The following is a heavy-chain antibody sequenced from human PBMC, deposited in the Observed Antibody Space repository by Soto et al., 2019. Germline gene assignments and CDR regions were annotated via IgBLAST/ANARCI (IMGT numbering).Heavy chain of an antibody. CDR1: GFPFSYNA. D-gene: IGHD3-3*01. J-gene: IGHJ4*02. CDR2: FSSSGDST. CDR3: ATSSRFLDWSYTN. Sequence: GGSLRLSCAAFGFPFSYNAINWVRQAPGEGLEWVSVFSSSGDSTYYADSVKGRFTISRDSSSNTFYLQMNSLRAEDTAVYYCATSSRFLDWSYTNWGQGTLVTVSS. V-gene: IGHV3-23*01.